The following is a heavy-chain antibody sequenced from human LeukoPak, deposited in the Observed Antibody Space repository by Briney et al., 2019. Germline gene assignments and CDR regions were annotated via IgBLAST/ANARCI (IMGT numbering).Heavy chain of an antibody. J-gene: IGHJ4*02. D-gene: IGHD3-16*01. CDR2: INWNGGST. CDR3: VRDMSRESIFDY. CDR1: GFTFDDYG. Sequence: PGGSLRLSCAASGFTFDDYGMSWVRQAPGKGLEWVSGINWNGGSTGYADSVKGRFTISRDNDKNSLFLQMNSLRVEDTAVYYCVRDMSRESIFDYWGQGTLVTVSS. V-gene: IGHV3-20*04.